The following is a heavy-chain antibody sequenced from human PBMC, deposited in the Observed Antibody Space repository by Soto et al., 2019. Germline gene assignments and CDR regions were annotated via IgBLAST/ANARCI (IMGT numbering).Heavy chain of an antibody. V-gene: IGHV3-30*03. J-gene: IGHJ4*02. CDR3: VIFMVPRASLVDDF. CDR2: ITYTGSSK. CDR1: GFTFSNFG. D-gene: IGHD2-2*01. Sequence: QVHLVESGGGVVQPGGSLRLSCAASGFTFSNFGMLWVRQAPGKGLAWVAAITYTGSSKYYADSVKGRFTISRDTSTNAMLLEMTGLRPEDTAVYNCVIFMVPRASLVDDFWGKGTLVTVS.